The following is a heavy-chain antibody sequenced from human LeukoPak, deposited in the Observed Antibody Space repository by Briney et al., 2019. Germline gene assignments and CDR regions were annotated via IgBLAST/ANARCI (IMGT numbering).Heavy chain of an antibody. Sequence: GGSLRLSCVASGFTFSTYGMTWVRQAPGKGLEWVSGITGSGGNTYYADSVKGRFTISRDNSKDTLYLQMNSLRAEDTAVYHCATSNIVAPIYYFDSWGQGTLVTVSS. CDR2: ITGSGGNT. J-gene: IGHJ4*02. CDR1: GFTFSTYG. D-gene: IGHD5-12*01. V-gene: IGHV3-23*01. CDR3: ATSNIVAPIYYFDS.